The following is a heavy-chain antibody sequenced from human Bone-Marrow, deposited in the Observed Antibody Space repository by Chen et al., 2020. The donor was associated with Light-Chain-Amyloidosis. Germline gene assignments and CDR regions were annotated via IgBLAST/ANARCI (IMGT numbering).Heavy chain of an antibody. D-gene: IGHD3-3*01. V-gene: IGHV3-20*04. CDR3: AREAGVGITYYFDL. CDR1: GLTFDYYG. CDR2: INWNGGRT. J-gene: IGHJ2*01. Sequence: EVQLVESGGPVVRPGGSRRLSCAASGLTFDYYGMSWVRQAPGKGLEWVSGINWNGGRTGYADFVKGRFTISRDNAKNSLDLQMNTLSPEDTALYYCAREAGVGITYYFDLWGPGTLVTVSS.